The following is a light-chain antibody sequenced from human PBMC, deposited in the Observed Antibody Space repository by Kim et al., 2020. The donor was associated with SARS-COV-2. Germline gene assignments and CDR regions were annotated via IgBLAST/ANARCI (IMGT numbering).Light chain of an antibody. V-gene: IGLV2-14*03. Sequence: PGQWITMSCTATTKDVIGSHYVSWYQHVPGKAPKLIIYDVSLRPSGVSHRFSGSISGNTASLTISGLQAEDEGDYYCSSYTASVVFGGGTRLTVL. CDR2: DVS. J-gene: IGLJ2*01. CDR3: SSYTASVV. CDR1: TKDVIGSHY.